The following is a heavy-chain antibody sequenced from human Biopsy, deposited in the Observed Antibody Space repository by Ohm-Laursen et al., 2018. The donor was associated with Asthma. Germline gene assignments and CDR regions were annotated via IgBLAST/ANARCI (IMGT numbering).Heavy chain of an antibody. V-gene: IGHV3-30*03. J-gene: IGHJ3*02. CDR2: VSSDGHNK. Sequence: SLRLSCTASGFTFSNYGMHWVRQGPGKGLEWVALVSSDGHNKYYEDSVKGRFTISRDNSRKRLYLQINRPTVEDSAVYFCARQSGQDYGDSSGFDIWGQGTKVAVSS. CDR3: ARQSGQDYGDSSGFDI. D-gene: IGHD3-22*01. CDR1: GFTFSNYG.